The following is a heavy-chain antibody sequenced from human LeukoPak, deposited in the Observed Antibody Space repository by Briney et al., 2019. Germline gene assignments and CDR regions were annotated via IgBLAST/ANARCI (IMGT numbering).Heavy chain of an antibody. CDR3: ARAYGDYEIYYFDY. Sequence: GGSLRLSCAASGFTFSNYNMNWVRQAPGKGLEWVAYISSSSGTVYYPDSVKGRFTISRDNAKNSLYLQMNSLRAEDTAVYYCARAYGDYEIYYFDYWGQGTLVTVSS. J-gene: IGHJ4*02. CDR2: ISSSSGTV. V-gene: IGHV3-48*04. CDR1: GFTFSNYN. D-gene: IGHD4-17*01.